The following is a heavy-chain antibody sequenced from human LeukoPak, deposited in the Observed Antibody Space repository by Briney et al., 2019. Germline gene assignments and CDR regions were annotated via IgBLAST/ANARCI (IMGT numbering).Heavy chain of an antibody. Sequence: GRSLRLSCAASGFTFSSYGMHWVRQAPGKGLEWVAVIWYDGSNKYYEDSVKGRFTISRNNSKNTLYLQMNSLRAEDTAVYYCARDKGIAVAGTDRIYYYYYGMDVWGKGTTVTFSS. D-gene: IGHD6-19*01. V-gene: IGHV3-33*01. J-gene: IGHJ6*04. CDR1: GFTFSSYG. CDR3: ARDKGIAVAGTDRIYYYYYGMDV. CDR2: IWYDGSNK.